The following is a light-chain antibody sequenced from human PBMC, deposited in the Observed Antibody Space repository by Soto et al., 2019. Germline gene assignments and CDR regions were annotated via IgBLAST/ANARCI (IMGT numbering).Light chain of an antibody. Sequence: QSVLTQPPSVSGTPGQRVTISCSGSSSNIGNNYPYWYQQIPGTAPKLLVSGHNNRPSGVPDRFFGSKSGSSASLTIIGLQAEDEADYYCQSFDNSVSGSGVFGGGTKVTVL. CDR2: GHN. CDR1: SSNIGNNY. J-gene: IGLJ3*02. CDR3: QSFDNSVSGSGV. V-gene: IGLV1-40*01.